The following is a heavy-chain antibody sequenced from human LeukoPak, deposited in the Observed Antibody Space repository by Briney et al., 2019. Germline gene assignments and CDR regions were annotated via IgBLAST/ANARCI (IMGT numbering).Heavy chain of an antibody. D-gene: IGHD2-15*01. Sequence: GGSLRLSCAASGFTFSNYAMNWVRQTQRTGLEWVSSIVGSGGSTYYADSVTGRFTISRDSSKNTLYLQMNSLRAEDSSVYYCAKGSLGYCSGARCYPFDYWGQGTLVTVSS. CDR3: AKGSLGYCSGARCYPFDY. CDR1: GFTFSNYA. V-gene: IGHV3-23*01. CDR2: IVGSGGST. J-gene: IGHJ4*02.